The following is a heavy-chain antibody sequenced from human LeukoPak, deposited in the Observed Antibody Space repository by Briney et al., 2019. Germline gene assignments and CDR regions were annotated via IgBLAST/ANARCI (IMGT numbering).Heavy chain of an antibody. CDR2: MNWNGAST. J-gene: IGHJ4*02. D-gene: IGHD6-19*01. CDR1: GFTFDDYG. CDR3: ARVTSSGWSSYFDY. V-gene: IGHV3-20*04. Sequence: RPGGSPRLSCAASGFTFDDYGMSWVRHAPGKGLEWVSGMNWNGASTGYADSVKGRFTISRDNAKNSLYLQMNSLRAEDTALYYCARVTSSGWSSYFDYWGQGTLVTVSS.